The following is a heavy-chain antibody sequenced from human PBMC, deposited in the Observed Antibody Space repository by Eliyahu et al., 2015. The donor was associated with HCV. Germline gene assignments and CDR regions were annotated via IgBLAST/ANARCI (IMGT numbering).Heavy chain of an antibody. CDR2: IHYSGST. CDR1: GGSITPXY. V-gene: IGHV4-59*01. D-gene: IGHD6-19*01. CDR3: ASGGGGIAVTGTGGWFDP. J-gene: IGHJ5*02. Sequence: QVQLQESGPGLVKPSETLSLXCTVXGGSITPXYWSXXRPPPGKGLEWIGYIHYSGSTNYNPSLKSRVTMSLDTSKNQFSLNLTSVTAADTAMYYCASGGGGIAVTGTGGWFDPWGQGTLVTVSS.